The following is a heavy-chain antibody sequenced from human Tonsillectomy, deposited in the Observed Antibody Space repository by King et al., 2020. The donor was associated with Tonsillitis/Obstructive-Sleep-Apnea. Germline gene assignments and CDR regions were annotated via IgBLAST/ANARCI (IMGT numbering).Heavy chain of an antibody. J-gene: IGHJ4*02. CDR1: GFTFGDYA. D-gene: IGHD3-16*02. Sequence: VQLVESGGGLVKPGRSLRLSCTASGFTFGDYAMSWFRQAPGKGLEWGGFIRSKAYGGTTEYAASVKGRFTISRDDSTSIAYLQMNSLKTEDTAVYYCTRVEDYIWGSYRYAVELGYYFDYWGQGTLVTVSS. CDR2: IRSKAYGGTT. CDR3: TRVEDYIWGSYRYAVELGYYFDY. V-gene: IGHV3-49*05.